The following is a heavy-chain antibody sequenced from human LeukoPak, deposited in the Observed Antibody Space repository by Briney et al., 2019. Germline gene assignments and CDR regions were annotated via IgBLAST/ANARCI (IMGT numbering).Heavy chain of an antibody. CDR1: GFTFSNYW. J-gene: IGHJ3*01. CDR3: TRTEYCTPTSCKYASF. CDR2: INSDGSST. V-gene: IGHV3-74*01. D-gene: IGHD2-2*01. Sequence: GGSLRLSCAASGFTFSNYWMHWVRQDPGKGLVWVSRINSDGSSTTYADSVKGRFTISRDNAKNTLYLQMISLRAEDTAVYYCTRTEYCTPTSCKYASFWGQGTMVTVSS.